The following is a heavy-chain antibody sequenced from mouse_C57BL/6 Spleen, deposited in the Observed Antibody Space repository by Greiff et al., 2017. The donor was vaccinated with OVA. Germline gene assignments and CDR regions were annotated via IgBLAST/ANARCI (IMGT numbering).Heavy chain of an antibody. J-gene: IGHJ1*03. V-gene: IGHV5-17*01. D-gene: IGHD1-1*01. CDR3: ASPCTTVVAPYWYFDV. CDR2: ISSGSSTI. CDR1: GFTFSDYG. Sequence: EVKLQESGGGLVKPGGSLKLSCAASGFTFSDYGMHWVRQAPEKGLEWVAYISSGSSTIYYADTVKGRFTISRDNAKNTLFLQMTSLRSEDTAMYYCASPCTTVVAPYWYFDVWGTGTTVTVSS.